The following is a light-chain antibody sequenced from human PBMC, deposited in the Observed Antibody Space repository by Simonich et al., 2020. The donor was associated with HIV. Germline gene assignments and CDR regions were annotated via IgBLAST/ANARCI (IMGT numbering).Light chain of an antibody. V-gene: IGKV3-11*01. Sequence: EIVLTQSPATLSLSPGERATLSCRASQSVSSYLAWYQQKPGQGPRLLIYDASNRATGIPARFSGSGSGTDFTLTISSLEPEDFAVYYCQQRSNWPLTFGGGTKLEIK. CDR1: QSVSSY. CDR2: DAS. J-gene: IGKJ4*01. CDR3: QQRSNWPLT.